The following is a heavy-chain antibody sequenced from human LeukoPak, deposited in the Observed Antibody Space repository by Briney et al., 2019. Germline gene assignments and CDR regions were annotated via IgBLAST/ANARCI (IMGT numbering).Heavy chain of an antibody. CDR3: ASQTYYYDSSGYSQFDY. Sequence: GESLRISCKGSGYSFTSYWITWVRQMPGKGLEWMGRIDPSDSYTNYSPSFQGHVTISADKSISTAYLQWSSLKAPDTAMYYCASQTYYYDSSGYSQFDYWGQGTLVTVSS. V-gene: IGHV5-10-1*01. CDR2: IDPSDSYT. J-gene: IGHJ4*02. CDR1: GYSFTSYW. D-gene: IGHD3-22*01.